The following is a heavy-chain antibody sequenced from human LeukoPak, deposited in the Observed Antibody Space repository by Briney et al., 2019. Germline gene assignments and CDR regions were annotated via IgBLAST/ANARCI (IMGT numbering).Heavy chain of an antibody. Sequence: GRSLRLSCAASGFTFGDYALHWVRQAPGKGLEWVAVISYDGSNQYYADSVQGRFTISRGNSKNTLYLQMNSLRAEDTAVYYCATTAPQNYYDRLYFDYWGQGTLVTVSS. CDR1: GFTFGDYA. D-gene: IGHD3-22*01. CDR2: ISYDGSNQ. J-gene: IGHJ4*02. CDR3: ATTAPQNYYDRLYFDY. V-gene: IGHV3-30-3*01.